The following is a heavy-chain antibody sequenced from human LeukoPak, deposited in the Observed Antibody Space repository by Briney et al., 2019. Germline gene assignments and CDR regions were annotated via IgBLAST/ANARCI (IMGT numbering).Heavy chain of an antibody. CDR2: IGTAGDT. D-gene: IGHD3-16*01. CDR3: ARDPGGHAFDI. Sequence: GGSLRLSCAASGFTFSSYDMLWVRQATGKGLEWVSAIGTAGDTYYPGSVKGRFTISRENAKNSLYLQMNSLRAGDTAVYYCARDPGGHAFDIWGQGTMVTVSS. J-gene: IGHJ3*02. CDR1: GFTFSSYD. V-gene: IGHV3-13*01.